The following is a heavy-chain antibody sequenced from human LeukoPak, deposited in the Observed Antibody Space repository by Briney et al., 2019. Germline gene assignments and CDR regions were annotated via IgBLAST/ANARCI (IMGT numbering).Heavy chain of an antibody. CDR1: GFTFSTYA. Sequence: PGGSLRLSCAASGFTFSTYAMTWVRQAPGRGLEWVSTIGTSDSSTYYADSVKGRFTISRDNSKNTLYLQMNSLRAEDTAVYYCARGSTGPDSWGQGTLVTVSS. CDR3: ARGSTGPDS. CDR2: IGTSDSST. D-gene: IGHD1-1*01. V-gene: IGHV3-23*01. J-gene: IGHJ4*02.